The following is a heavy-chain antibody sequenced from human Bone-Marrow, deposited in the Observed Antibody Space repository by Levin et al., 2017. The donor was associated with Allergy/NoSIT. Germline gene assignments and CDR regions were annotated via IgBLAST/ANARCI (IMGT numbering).Heavy chain of an antibody. D-gene: IGHD2-2*01. J-gene: IGHJ4*02. CDR2: IGTAADS. CDR3: ARVALPRYCTSTSCFDSGYYFDL. V-gene: IGHV3-13*04. Sequence: GESLKISCAASGFTFSSYDMHWVRQATGRGLEWVSAIGTAADSYYSGSVKGRFTVSRDNAKNSFYLQMNSLRAGDTAVYYCARVALPRYCTSTSCFDSGYYFDLWGQGTLVTVSP. CDR1: GFTFSSYD.